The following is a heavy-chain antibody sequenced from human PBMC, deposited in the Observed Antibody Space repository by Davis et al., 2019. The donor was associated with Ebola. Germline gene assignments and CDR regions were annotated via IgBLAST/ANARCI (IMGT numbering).Heavy chain of an antibody. CDR1: GFTFSSYS. CDR2: ISSSSSYI. J-gene: IGHJ3*02. Sequence: PGGSLRLSCAASGFTFSSYSMNWVRQAPGKGLEWVSSISSSSSYIYYADSVKGRFTISRDNAKNSLYLQMNSLRAEDTAVYYCARDLRGYCSSTSCYTEAFDIWGQGTMVTVSS. D-gene: IGHD2-2*02. V-gene: IGHV3-21*01. CDR3: ARDLRGYCSSTSCYTEAFDI.